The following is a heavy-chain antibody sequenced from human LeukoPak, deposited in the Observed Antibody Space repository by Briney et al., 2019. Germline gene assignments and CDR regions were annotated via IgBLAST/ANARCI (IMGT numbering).Heavy chain of an antibody. Sequence: PSETLSLTCTVSGGSISSHYWNWIRQPPGKGLEWMGYIYYSGSTNYNPSLKSRGTISVDTSKSQFSLTLSSVTAADTAVYYCARRAEMTALGLGNWFDPWGQGILVIVSS. CDR2: IYYSGST. CDR1: GGSISSHY. J-gene: IGHJ5*02. CDR3: ARRAEMTALGLGNWFDP. V-gene: IGHV4-59*11. D-gene: IGHD2-21*02.